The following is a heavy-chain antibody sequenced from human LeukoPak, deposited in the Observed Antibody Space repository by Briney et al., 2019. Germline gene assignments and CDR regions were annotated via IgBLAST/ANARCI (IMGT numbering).Heavy chain of an antibody. Sequence: SETLSLTCTVSGGSITNYYWSWIRQPPGKGLEWIGHIYYSGSTKYNSSLKSRVTISVDTSKNQFSLKLSSVTAADTAVYYCARGKEVITMRRGLKPGYYFDYWGQGTLVSVSS. CDR1: GGSITNYY. J-gene: IGHJ4*02. D-gene: IGHD3-10*01. CDR2: IYYSGST. CDR3: ARGKEVITMRRGLKPGYYFDY. V-gene: IGHV4-59*01.